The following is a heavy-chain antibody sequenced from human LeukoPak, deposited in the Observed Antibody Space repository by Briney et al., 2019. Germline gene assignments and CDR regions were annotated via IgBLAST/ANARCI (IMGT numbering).Heavy chain of an antibody. D-gene: IGHD6-13*01. CDR2: INPNSGGT. CDR3: ARVWSTAATGWNWFDP. Sequence: ASVKVSCKASGYTFTGYYMYWVRQAPGQGLEWMGWINPNSGGTNYAQKFQDRVTMTRDTSISTAYMELSRLRSDDTAVYYCARVWSTAATGWNWFDPWGQGTLVTVSS. V-gene: IGHV1-2*02. J-gene: IGHJ5*02. CDR1: GYTFTGYY.